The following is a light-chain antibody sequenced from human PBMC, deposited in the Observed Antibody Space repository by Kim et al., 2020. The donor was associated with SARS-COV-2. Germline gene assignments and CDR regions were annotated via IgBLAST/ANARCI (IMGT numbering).Light chain of an antibody. V-gene: IGKV1-39*01. CDR2: SAS. Sequence: DIRMTQSPSSLSASVGDRVTITCRASQSINSFLNWFQQESGKAPKLLVHSASTLHSGVPPRFSGSGSGTEFTLTISSLQPEDSGTFYCQQSHTTPYTCGQGTKLEI. CDR1: QSINSF. J-gene: IGKJ2*01. CDR3: QQSHTTPYT.